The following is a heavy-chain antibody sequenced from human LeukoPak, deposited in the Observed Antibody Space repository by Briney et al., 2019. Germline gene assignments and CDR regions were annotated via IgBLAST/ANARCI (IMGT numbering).Heavy chain of an antibody. CDR3: ARRDCDSIKCRGSNWFDP. CDR1: GFTVSSNY. D-gene: IGHD3-22*01. V-gene: IGHV3-23*01. J-gene: IGHJ5*02. CDR2: ISGSGGST. Sequence: GGSLRLSCAASGFTVSSNYMSWVRQAPGKGLEWVSAISGSGGSTYYADSVKGRFTISRDNSKNTLYLQMNSLRAEDTAVYYCARRDCDSIKCRGSNWFDPWGQGTLVSVSS.